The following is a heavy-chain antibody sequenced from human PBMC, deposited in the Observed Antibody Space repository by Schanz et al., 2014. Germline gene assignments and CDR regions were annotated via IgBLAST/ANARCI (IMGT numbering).Heavy chain of an antibody. CDR3: ARSNYYDNSDYYNSFDY. J-gene: IGHJ4*02. Sequence: VQSVHSGTEVQKLGASVKVSCKASGGTFSSFGINWVRQAPGQGLEWMGRIIPSLGLAKYEQKFQDKVTITADTSTTTAYMELSGLRSEDTAVYYCARSNYYDNSDYYNSFDYWGQGTLVTVSS. V-gene: IGHV1-69*09. D-gene: IGHD3-22*01. CDR1: GGTFSSFG. CDR2: IIPSLGLA.